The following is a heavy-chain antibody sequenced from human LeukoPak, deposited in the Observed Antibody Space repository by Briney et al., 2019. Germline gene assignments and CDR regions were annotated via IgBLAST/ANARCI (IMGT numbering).Heavy chain of an antibody. Sequence: GGSLRLSCAASGFTFSSYSMNWVRQAPGEGLEWVSYISSSSSTIYYADSVKGRFTISRDNAKNPLYLQMNSLRDEDTAVYYCARGKYSSSRSTFDYWGQGTLVTVSS. J-gene: IGHJ4*02. CDR2: ISSSSSTI. CDR3: ARGKYSSSRSTFDY. CDR1: GFTFSSYS. V-gene: IGHV3-48*02. D-gene: IGHD6-13*01.